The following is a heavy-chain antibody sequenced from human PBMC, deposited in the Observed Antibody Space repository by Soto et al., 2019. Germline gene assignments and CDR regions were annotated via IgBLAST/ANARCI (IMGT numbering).Heavy chain of an antibody. CDR2: INHSGST. CDR1: GGSFSGYY. Sequence: QVQLQQWGAGLLKPSETLSLTCAVYGGSFSGYYWSWIRQAPGKGLEWIGEINHSGSTNYNPSLKSRVTISVDTSKNQFSLKLSSVTAADTAVYYCARERVGPSKNWFDPWGQGTLVTVSS. CDR3: ARERVGPSKNWFDP. V-gene: IGHV4-34*01. J-gene: IGHJ5*02. D-gene: IGHD1-26*01.